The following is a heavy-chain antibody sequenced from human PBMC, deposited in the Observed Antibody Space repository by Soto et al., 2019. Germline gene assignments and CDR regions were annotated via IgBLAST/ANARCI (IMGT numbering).Heavy chain of an antibody. Sequence: EVQLLESGGGLVQPGGSLRLSCAASGFTFSSYAMSWVRQAPGKGLEWVSAISGSGGSTYYADSVKGRFTISRDNSKNTLYLQMNSLRAEDAAVYYCAKAIAVAAQLRGGTFDYWGQGTLVTVSS. CDR3: AKAIAVAAQLRGGTFDY. D-gene: IGHD6-19*01. V-gene: IGHV3-23*01. CDR1: GFTFSSYA. J-gene: IGHJ4*02. CDR2: ISGSGGST.